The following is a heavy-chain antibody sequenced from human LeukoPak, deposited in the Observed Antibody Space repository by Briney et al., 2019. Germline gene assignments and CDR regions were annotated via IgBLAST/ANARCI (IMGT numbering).Heavy chain of an antibody. CDR1: GGTFSSYA. CDR2: IIPIFGTA. V-gene: IGHV1-69*13. D-gene: IGHD2-8*01. J-gene: IGHJ4*02. Sequence: AASVKVSCKASGGTFSSYAISWVRQAPGQGLEWMGGIIPIFGTANYAQKFQGRVTITADESTSTAYMELSSLRSEDTAVYYCARVGVLIVLMVYAIVCLGYFDYWGQGTLVTVSS. CDR3: ARVGVLIVLMVYAIVCLGYFDY.